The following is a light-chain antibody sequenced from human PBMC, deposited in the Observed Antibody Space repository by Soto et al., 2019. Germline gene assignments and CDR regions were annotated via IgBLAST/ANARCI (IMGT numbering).Light chain of an antibody. CDR1: SSDIGGYNY. CDR3: GSYTSTYVRI. CDR2: EVS. J-gene: IGLJ1*01. Sequence: QSALTQPASVSGSPGQSITISCTGTSSDIGGYNYVSWYQQHPSKAPQLMIYEVSNRPSGVSSRFSGSKSGNTASLTISGLQAEDEADYYCGSYTSTYVRIFGTGTKVTVL. V-gene: IGLV2-14*01.